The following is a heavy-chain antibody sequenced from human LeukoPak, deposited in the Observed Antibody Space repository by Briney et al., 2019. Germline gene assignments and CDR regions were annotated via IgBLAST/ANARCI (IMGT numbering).Heavy chain of an antibody. V-gene: IGHV3-48*01. Sequence: GGSLRLSCAASGFTFSTYRMSWVRQAPGKGLEWVSYISGSSSPIYYADSVKGRFTISRDNAKNSLYLQMNSLRAEDTAVYYCARDYLFAFDIWGQGTMVTVSS. CDR1: GFTFSTYR. CDR2: ISGSSSPI. CDR3: ARDYLFAFDI. J-gene: IGHJ3*02.